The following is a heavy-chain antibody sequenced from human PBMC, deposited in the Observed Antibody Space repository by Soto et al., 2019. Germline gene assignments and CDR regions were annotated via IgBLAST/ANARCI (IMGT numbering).Heavy chain of an antibody. D-gene: IGHD6-13*01. CDR1: GFTFSDYY. CDR3: ARDASNDGSSWSPLYYYYYYGMDV. V-gene: IGHV3-11*01. J-gene: IGHJ6*02. Sequence: PGGSLRLSCAASGFTFSDYYMSWIRQAPGKGLEWVSYISSSGSTIYYADSVRGRFTISRDNAKNSLYLQMNSLRAEDTAVYYCARDASNDGSSWSPLYYYYYYGMDVWGQGTTVTVSS. CDR2: ISSSGSTI.